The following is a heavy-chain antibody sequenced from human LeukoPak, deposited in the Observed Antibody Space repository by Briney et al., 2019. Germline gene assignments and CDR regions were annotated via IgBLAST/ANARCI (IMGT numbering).Heavy chain of an antibody. J-gene: IGHJ3*02. CDR1: GGSISSSSSY. CDR2: INYSGTT. D-gene: IGHD3-22*01. Sequence: SETLSLTCSVSGGSISSSSSYWGWIRQPPGKGLEWIGGINYSGTTYYNPSLRSRITISVDTSKNQFSLRLSSVTAADTAVYYCATQRYYYDSSGYYEVRAFDIWGQGTMVTVSS. CDR3: ATQRYYYDSSGYYEVRAFDI. V-gene: IGHV4-39*01.